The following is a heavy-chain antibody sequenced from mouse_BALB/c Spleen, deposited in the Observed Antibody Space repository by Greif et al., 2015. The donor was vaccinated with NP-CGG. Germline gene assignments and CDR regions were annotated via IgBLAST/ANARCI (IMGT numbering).Heavy chain of an antibody. CDR3: ASNYGSRNYFDY. V-gene: IGHV1-9*01. J-gene: IGHJ2*01. CDR1: GYTFSSYW. D-gene: IGHD1-1*01. Sequence: QVQLQQSGAELMKPGASVKISCEATGYTFSSYWIEWVKQKPGHGLEWIGEILPGSGSTNYNEKFKGKATFTADTSSNTAYMQLSSLTSEDSAVYYCASNYGSRNYFDYWGQGTTLTVSS. CDR2: ILPGSGST.